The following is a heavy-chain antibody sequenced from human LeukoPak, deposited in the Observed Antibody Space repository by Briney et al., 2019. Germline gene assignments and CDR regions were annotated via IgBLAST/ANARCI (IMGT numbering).Heavy chain of an antibody. Sequence: GGSLRLSCAASGFTFSSYSMNWVRQAPGKGLEWVSSISSSSSYIYYADSVKGRFTISRDNAKNSLYLRMNSLRAEDTAVYYCARGYYYDSSGLKVRHAFDIWGQGTMVTVSS. V-gene: IGHV3-21*01. J-gene: IGHJ3*02. CDR1: GFTFSSYS. CDR3: ARGYYYDSSGLKVRHAFDI. CDR2: ISSSSSYI. D-gene: IGHD3-22*01.